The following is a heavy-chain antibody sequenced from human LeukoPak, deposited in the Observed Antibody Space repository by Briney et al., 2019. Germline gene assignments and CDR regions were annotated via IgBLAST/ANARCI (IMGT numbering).Heavy chain of an antibody. CDR1: GFTLSDSA. V-gene: IGHV3-73*01. CDR2: IDRPAKSYAT. CDR3: TRDRGSYNWLDP. J-gene: IGHJ5*02. Sequence: GGSLRLSCAASGFTLSDSAIHWVRQASGKGLEWVGLIDRPAKSYATAYGASVGGRFTISRDDSKNTAYLQMDSLKTEDTALYYCTRDRGSYNWLDPWGQGTLVTVSS. D-gene: IGHD1-26*01.